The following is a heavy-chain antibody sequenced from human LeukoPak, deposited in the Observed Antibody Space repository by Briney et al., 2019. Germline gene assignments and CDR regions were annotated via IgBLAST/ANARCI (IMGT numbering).Heavy chain of an antibody. CDR1: GGSLTSSSYY. J-gene: IGHJ6*03. D-gene: IGHD4-17*01. CDR2: IYYSGST. Sequence: PSETLSLTCTVSGGSLTSSSYYWSWIRQPPGKGLEWIGYIYYSGSTNYNPSPKSRVTISVDTSKNQFSLKLSSVTAADTAVYYCARVYYGDPYYYYYYMDVWGKGTTVTISS. V-gene: IGHV4-61*01. CDR3: ARVYYGDPYYYYYYMDV.